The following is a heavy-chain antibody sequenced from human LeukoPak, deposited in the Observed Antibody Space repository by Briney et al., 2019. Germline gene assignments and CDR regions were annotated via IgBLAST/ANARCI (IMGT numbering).Heavy chain of an antibody. Sequence: SETLSLTCTVSGYSISSGYCWGWIRQPPGKGLEWIGSIYYSGSTYYNPSLKSRVTISVDTSKNQFSLKLSSVTAADTAVYYCARGRRIYCSGGSCYGAFDIWGQGTMVTVSS. J-gene: IGHJ3*02. CDR3: ARGRRIYCSGGSCYGAFDI. D-gene: IGHD2-15*01. CDR2: IYYSGST. V-gene: IGHV4-38-2*02. CDR1: GYSISSGYC.